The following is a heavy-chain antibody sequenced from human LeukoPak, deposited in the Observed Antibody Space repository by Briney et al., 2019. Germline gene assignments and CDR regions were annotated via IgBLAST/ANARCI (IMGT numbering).Heavy chain of an antibody. D-gene: IGHD3-22*01. CDR1: GFTISNYD. J-gene: IGHJ4*02. Sequence: GGSLRLSCAASGFTISNYDMHWVRRVTGKGLEWVSLLGTADDTYYPGSVKGRFNISRDKAENSLYLQMNSLRAEDTAVYYCAKGTIGGGSGYYYLPVFDYWGQGTLVTVSS. CDR2: LGTADDT. CDR3: AKGTIGGGSGYYYLPVFDY. V-gene: IGHV3-13*04.